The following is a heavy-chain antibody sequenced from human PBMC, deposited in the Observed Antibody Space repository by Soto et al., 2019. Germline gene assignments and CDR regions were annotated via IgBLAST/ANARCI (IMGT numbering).Heavy chain of an antibody. V-gene: IGHV3-21*01. D-gene: IGHD2-15*01. CDR1: GFTFSAYS. Sequence: EVQLVESGGGLVKPGGSLRLSCAASGFTFSAYSMNWVRQAPGKGLEWVSSISSSGNVIYYADSVKGRFTISRDNAKNSLYLQMNSLRADDTAVYNCARGRDCSGGSCYADYWGQGTLVTVSS. J-gene: IGHJ4*02. CDR2: ISSSGNVI. CDR3: ARGRDCSGGSCYADY.